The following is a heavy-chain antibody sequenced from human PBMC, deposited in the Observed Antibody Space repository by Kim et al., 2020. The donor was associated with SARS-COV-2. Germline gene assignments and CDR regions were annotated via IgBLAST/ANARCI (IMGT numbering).Heavy chain of an antibody. D-gene: IGHD3-9*01. CDR3: AREGDDILTGYRDY. Sequence: SETLSLTCTVSGGSISSGSYYWSWIRQPAGKGLEWIGRIYTSGSTNYNPSLKSRVTISVDTSKNQFSLKLSSVTAADTAVYYCAREGDDILTGYRDYWGQGTLVTVSS. CDR1: GGSISSGSYY. V-gene: IGHV4-61*02. CDR2: IYTSGST. J-gene: IGHJ4*02.